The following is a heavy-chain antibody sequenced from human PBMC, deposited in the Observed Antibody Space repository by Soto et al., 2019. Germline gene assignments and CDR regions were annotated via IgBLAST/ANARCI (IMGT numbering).Heavy chain of an antibody. V-gene: IGHV4-59*01. CDR1: GGSISSYY. D-gene: IGHD3-22*01. CDR2: IYYSGST. Sequence: TLSLTCTVSGGSISSYYWSWIRQPPGKGLEWIGYIYYSGSTNYNPSLKSRVTISVDTSKNQFSLKLSSVTAADTAVYYCVRGHYDSSGSVDFDYWGQGTLVTVSS. CDR3: VRGHYDSSGSVDFDY. J-gene: IGHJ4*02.